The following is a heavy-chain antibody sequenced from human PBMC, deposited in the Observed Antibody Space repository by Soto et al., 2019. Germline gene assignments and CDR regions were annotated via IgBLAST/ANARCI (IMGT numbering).Heavy chain of an antibody. CDR3: ASGYSYGYGAFNI. CDR2: INSDGSTT. J-gene: IGHJ3*02. Sequence: SGGSLRLSCEASGFTFSTYWMHWVRRAPGKGLVWVSRINSDGSTTTYAGSVKGRFTISRDNAKNTLYLQMNSLRAEDTAVYYCASGYSYGYGAFNIWGQGTMVTASS. CDR1: GFTFSTYW. D-gene: IGHD5-18*01. V-gene: IGHV3-74*01.